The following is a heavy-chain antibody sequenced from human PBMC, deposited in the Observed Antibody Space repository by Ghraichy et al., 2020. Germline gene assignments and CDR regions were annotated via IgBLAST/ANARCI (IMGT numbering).Heavy chain of an antibody. CDR3: ARVGGVGYCSGGSCYGFDP. Sequence: ASEKVSCKASGYTFTGYYMHWVRQAPGQGLEWMGWINPNSGGTNYAQKFQGRVTMTRDTSISTAYMELSRLRSDDTAVYYCARVGGVGYCSGGSCYGFDPWGQGTLVTVSS. V-gene: IGHV1-2*02. J-gene: IGHJ5*02. CDR2: INPNSGGT. CDR1: GYTFTGYY. D-gene: IGHD2-15*01.